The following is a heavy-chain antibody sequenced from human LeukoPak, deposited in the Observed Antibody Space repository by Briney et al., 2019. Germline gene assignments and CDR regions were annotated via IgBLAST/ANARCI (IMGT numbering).Heavy chain of an antibody. CDR1: GFTFSSYA. J-gene: IGHJ4*02. Sequence: GSLRLSCAASGFTFSSYAMSWVRQAPGKGLEGVGRVKSIVDGGTTDYAAPVKGRFTISRDDSKNTVYLQMNSLKTEDTAVYYCQGSSHEPDFFDHWGQGALVTVSS. D-gene: IGHD6-13*01. CDR2: VKSIVDGGTT. CDR3: QGSSHEPDFFDH. V-gene: IGHV3-15*01.